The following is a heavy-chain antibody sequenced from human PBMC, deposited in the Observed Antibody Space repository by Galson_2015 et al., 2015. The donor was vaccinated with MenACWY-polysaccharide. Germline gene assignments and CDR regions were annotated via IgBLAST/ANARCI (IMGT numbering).Heavy chain of an antibody. CDR1: GFTFSSYS. Sequence: SLRLSCAASGFTFSSYSMNWVRQAPGKGLEWISYISGSSGTIYYADSVKGRFTISRDNAKNSLYLQMNSLRAEDTAVYYCARYQGAARTGLNWLDPCGQGTLFTVSS. J-gene: IGHJ5*02. CDR2: ISGSSGTI. D-gene: IGHD1-14*01. V-gene: IGHV3-48*01. CDR3: ARYQGAARTGLNWLDP.